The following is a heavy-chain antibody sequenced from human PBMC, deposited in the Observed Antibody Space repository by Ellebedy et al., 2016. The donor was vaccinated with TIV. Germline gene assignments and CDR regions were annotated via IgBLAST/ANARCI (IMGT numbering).Heavy chain of an antibody. J-gene: IGHJ4*02. V-gene: IGHV1-18*01. CDR3: ARERVAGMFSFDY. CDR2: ISAYTGNT. Sequence: ASVKVSCKASGYTFTAYGIHWVRQAPGQGLEWMGWISAYTGNTTYAQNFQGRVTMTTDTSTSTAYMELRSLRPDDTAVYYCARERVAGMFSFDYWGQGTLAIVSS. D-gene: IGHD6-19*01. CDR1: GYTFTAYG.